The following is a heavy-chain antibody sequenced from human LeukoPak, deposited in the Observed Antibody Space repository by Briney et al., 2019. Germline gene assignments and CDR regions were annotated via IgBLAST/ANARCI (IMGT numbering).Heavy chain of an antibody. CDR1: GYTFTNYG. Sequence: AAVTVSYKGSGYTFTNYGITWVRQAPGQGREWMGWISAYNGNTNYAQKLQGRVTINTDRATSTAYMELRSLRSDDTAVYYCAREYSRWAVVVAGRYVWFDPWGQGTLVTVSS. D-gene: IGHD2-15*01. CDR3: AREYSRWAVVVAGRYVWFDP. V-gene: IGHV1-18*01. CDR2: ISAYNGNT. J-gene: IGHJ5*02.